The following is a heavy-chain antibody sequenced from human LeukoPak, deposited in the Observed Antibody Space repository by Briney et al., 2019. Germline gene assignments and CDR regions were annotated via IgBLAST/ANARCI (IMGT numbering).Heavy chain of an antibody. D-gene: IGHD2-2*01. CDR3: AKIVVPAAMSYYYYGMDV. Sequence: GGSLRLSCAASGFTFSSYAMSWVRQAPGKGLEWVSAISGSGGSTYYADSVKGRFTISRDNSKNTLYLQMDSLRAEDTAVYYCAKIVVPAAMSYYYYGMDVWSQGTTVTVSS. CDR2: ISGSGGST. J-gene: IGHJ6*02. V-gene: IGHV3-23*01. CDR1: GFTFSSYA.